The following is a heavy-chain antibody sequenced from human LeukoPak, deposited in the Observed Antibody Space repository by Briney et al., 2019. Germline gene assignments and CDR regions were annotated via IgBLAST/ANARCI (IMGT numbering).Heavy chain of an antibody. Sequence: SETLPLTCTVSGYSISSGYYWGWIRQPPGKGLEWIGSIYHSGSTYYNPSLKSRVTISVDTSKNQFSLKLSSVTAADTAVYYCARRNRYCNGGSCAHHHDSWGQGTLVIVSS. CDR3: ARRNRYCNGGSCAHHHDS. J-gene: IGHJ4*02. CDR1: GYSISSGYY. CDR2: IYHSGST. V-gene: IGHV4-38-2*02. D-gene: IGHD2-15*01.